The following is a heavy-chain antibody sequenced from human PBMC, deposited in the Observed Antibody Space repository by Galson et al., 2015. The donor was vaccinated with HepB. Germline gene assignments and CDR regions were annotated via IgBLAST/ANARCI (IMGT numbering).Heavy chain of an antibody. J-gene: IGHJ6*02. CDR2: INAGNGNT. CDR3: ARDGREGMVRGVRSGWMDV. CDR1: GYTFTSYA. D-gene: IGHD3-10*01. Sequence: QSGAEVKKPGESLKISCKASGYTFTSYAMHWVRQAPGQRLEWMGWINAGNGNTKYSQKFQGRVTITRDTSASTAYMELSSLRSEDTAVYYCARDGREGMVRGVRSGWMDVWGQGTTVTVSS. V-gene: IGHV1-3*01.